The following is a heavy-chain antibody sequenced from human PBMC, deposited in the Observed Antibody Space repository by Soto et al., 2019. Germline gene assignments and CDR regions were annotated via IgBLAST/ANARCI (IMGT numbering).Heavy chain of an antibody. J-gene: IGHJ5*02. D-gene: IGHD1-1*01. CDR2: ISPTGST. Sequence: SETLSVTCGVYGASFSEYHWNWIRQAPGKGLDWIGEISPTGSTNYNPSLESRVAISVDTSKSRFFLKMTSVTAADTAVYYCGRGRPRRKSTALHNCFDPWGQGILVTVS. CDR3: GRGRPRRKSTALHNCFDP. V-gene: IGHV4-34*01. CDR1: GASFSEYH.